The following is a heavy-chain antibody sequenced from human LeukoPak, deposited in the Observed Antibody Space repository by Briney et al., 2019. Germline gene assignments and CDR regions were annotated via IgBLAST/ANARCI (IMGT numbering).Heavy chain of an antibody. V-gene: IGHV1-2*02. CDR2: INPNSGGT. D-gene: IGHD5-12*01. CDR3: AREAVDIVATISIAAAGILNY. CDR1: GYTFTGYY. J-gene: IGHJ4*02. Sequence: ASVKVSCKASGYTFTGYYMHWVRQAPGQGLEWMGWINPNSGGTNYAQKFQGRVTMARDTSISTAYMEPSRLRSDDTAVYYCAREAVDIVATISIAAAGILNYWGQGTLVTVSS.